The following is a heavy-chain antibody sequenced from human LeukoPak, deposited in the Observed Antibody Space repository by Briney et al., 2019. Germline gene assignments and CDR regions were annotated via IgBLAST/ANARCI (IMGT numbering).Heavy chain of an antibody. Sequence: GGSLRLSCAASGLSFSRYGMHWVRQAPGKGLEWVAFIRDDGSNKYYADSVKGRFTISRDNSKNTLYLQMNSLKTEDTAVYYCTTETYYYDSSGYPDGYWGQGTLVTVSS. CDR3: TTETYYYDSSGYPDGY. CDR2: IRDDGSNK. V-gene: IGHV3-30*02. J-gene: IGHJ4*02. D-gene: IGHD3-22*01. CDR1: GLSFSRYG.